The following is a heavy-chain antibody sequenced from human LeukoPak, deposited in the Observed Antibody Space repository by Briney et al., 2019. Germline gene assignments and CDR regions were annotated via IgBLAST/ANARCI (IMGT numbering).Heavy chain of an antibody. CDR3: AGAESGDDTLLLYYFDY. CDR1: GFTFSSYS. Sequence: GGSLRLSCAASGFTFSSYSMKWVPQAPGKGLEWVSFISSSSIYIYNADSVKGRFTISRDNAKKPLYLKMNSLRAQHKALHYCAGAESGDDTLLLYYFDYWGQGTLVTVSS. CDR2: ISSSSIYI. D-gene: IGHD2-15*01. J-gene: IGHJ4*02. V-gene: IGHV3-21*01.